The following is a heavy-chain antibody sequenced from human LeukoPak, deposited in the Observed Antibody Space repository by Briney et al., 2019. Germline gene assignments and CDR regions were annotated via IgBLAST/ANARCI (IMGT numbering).Heavy chain of an antibody. Sequence: GGSLRLSCAASGFTFMSHAMHWVRQAPGKGLEWVAVIWFDGTNKYYTDSVKGRFSISRDNSNNTLYLQMNSVRGEDTAVYFCARNRGWGSSGFGSRWGWFDAWGQGTLVTVSS. CDR2: IWFDGTNK. D-gene: IGHD3-22*01. CDR1: GFTFMSHA. J-gene: IGHJ5*02. V-gene: IGHV3-33*01. CDR3: ARNRGWGSSGFGSRWGWFDA.